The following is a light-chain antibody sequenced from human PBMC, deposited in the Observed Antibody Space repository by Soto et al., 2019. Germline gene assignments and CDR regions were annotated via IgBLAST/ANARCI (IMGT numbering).Light chain of an antibody. CDR2: ENN. CDR3: GTWDSSLSAVL. CDR1: SSNLGNNF. J-gene: IGLJ2*01. Sequence: QSVLTQPPSVSAAPGQKVTISCSGSSSNLGNNFVSWYQQVPGTAPKLLIYENNKRPSGIPDRFSGSKSGTSATLGITGLQTGDEADYYCGTWDSSLSAVLFGGGTKLTVL. V-gene: IGLV1-51*02.